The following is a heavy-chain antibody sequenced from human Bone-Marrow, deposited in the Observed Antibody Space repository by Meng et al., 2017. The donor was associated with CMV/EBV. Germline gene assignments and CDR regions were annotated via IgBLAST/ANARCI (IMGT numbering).Heavy chain of an antibody. CDR2: ISYDGSNK. V-gene: IGHV3-30-3*01. D-gene: IGHD5-24*01. CDR1: GFTFSSYA. CDR3: ARETDGSPDY. J-gene: IGHJ4*02. Sequence: GGSLRLSCAASGFTFSSYAMHWVRQAPGKGLEWVAVISYDGSNKYYADSVKGRFTISRDNAKNSLYLQMNSLRAEDTAVYYCARETDGSPDYWGQGTLVTVSS.